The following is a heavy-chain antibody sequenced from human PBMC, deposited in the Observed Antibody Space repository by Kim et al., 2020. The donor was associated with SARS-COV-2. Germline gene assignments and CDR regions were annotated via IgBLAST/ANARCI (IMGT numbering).Heavy chain of an antibody. CDR2: SGGNT. V-gene: IGHV3-23*01. CDR3: VTSSGY. D-gene: IGHD6-6*01. J-gene: IGHJ4*02. Sequence: SGGNTYFADSVKGRFSISRDNAKNTLYLQMNSLGADDTAVYYCVTSSGYWGQGTLVTVSS.